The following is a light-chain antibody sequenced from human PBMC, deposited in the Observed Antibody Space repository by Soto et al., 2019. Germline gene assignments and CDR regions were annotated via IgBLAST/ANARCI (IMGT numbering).Light chain of an antibody. CDR3: QQYNSYSRT. V-gene: IGKV1-5*01. CDR1: QSISSW. J-gene: IGKJ1*01. Sequence: DIHMTQSPSTLSASIGDIVTITWRASQSISSWLAWYQQKPGKAPKLLIYDASSLESGVPSRFSGSGSGTEFTLTISSLQPDDFATYYCQQYNSYSRTFGQGTKVDI. CDR2: DAS.